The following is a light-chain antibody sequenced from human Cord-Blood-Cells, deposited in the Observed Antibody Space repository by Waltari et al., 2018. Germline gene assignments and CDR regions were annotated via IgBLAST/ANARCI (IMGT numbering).Light chain of an antibody. V-gene: IGKV3-15*01. CDR3: QQYNNWPLT. CDR1: QSVRSN. Sequence: IVMTQSPATLSVSPAERATPSCRDSQSVRSNLAWYQEKPGQAPRLLIYGASTRATGIPDRFRGSGSGTEFTLTISSLRSEDFAGYDGQQYNNWPLTFGPGTKVEIK. J-gene: IGKJ3*01. CDR2: GAS.